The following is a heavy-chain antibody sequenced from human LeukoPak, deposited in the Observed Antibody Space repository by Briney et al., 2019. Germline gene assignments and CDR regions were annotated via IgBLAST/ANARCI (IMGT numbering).Heavy chain of an antibody. CDR2: VNPKSGNT. Sequence: ASVKVSCKASGYTFTNYDINWVRQAPGQGLEWMGWVNPKSGNTGYAQKFQGRVTITRNTSISTAYMELSSLRSEDTAVYYCARGLGYCSSTSCYYPDYWGQGTLVTVSS. CDR1: GYTFTNYD. J-gene: IGHJ4*02. CDR3: ARGLGYCSSTSCYYPDY. V-gene: IGHV1-8*03. D-gene: IGHD2-2*01.